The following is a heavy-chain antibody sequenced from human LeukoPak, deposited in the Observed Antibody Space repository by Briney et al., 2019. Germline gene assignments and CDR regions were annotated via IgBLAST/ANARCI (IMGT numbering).Heavy chain of an antibody. D-gene: IGHD6-19*01. CDR3: ARGRYSSGWFPFDY. Sequence: GRSLRLSCAASGFTFNSYAMHWVRQAPGKGLEYVSAISSNGGSIYYANSVKGRFTISRDNSKNTLYLQMGSLRAEDMAVYYCARGRYSSGWFPFDYWGQGTLVTVSS. CDR2: ISSNGGSI. V-gene: IGHV3-64*01. CDR1: GFTFNSYA. J-gene: IGHJ4*02.